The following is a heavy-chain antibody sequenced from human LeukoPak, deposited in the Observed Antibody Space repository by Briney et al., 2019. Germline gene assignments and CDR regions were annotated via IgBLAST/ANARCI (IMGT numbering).Heavy chain of an antibody. CDR1: GGSISSSSYY. V-gene: IGHV4-39*07. CDR2: IYYSGST. D-gene: IGHD3-3*02. CDR3: ARDISISWFYS. J-gene: IGHJ5*01. Sequence: PSETLSLTCTVSGGSISSSSYYWGWIRQPPGKGLEWIGSIYYSGSTYYNPSLMSRVSISIDSSKNQFSLKLSSVTVADTALYYCARDISISWFYSWGQGTLVSVSS.